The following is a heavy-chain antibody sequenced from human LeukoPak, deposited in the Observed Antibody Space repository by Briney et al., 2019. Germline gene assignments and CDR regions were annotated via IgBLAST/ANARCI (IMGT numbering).Heavy chain of an antibody. J-gene: IGHJ3*02. Sequence: SETLSLTCTVSGGSISSYYWSWIRQPPGKGLEWIGYIYYSGSTNYNPSLKSRVTISVDTSKNQFSLKLSSVTAADTAVYYCARDPNWGDAFDIWGRGTMVTVSS. D-gene: IGHD7-27*01. CDR2: IYYSGST. CDR3: ARDPNWGDAFDI. V-gene: IGHV4-59*01. CDR1: GGSISSYY.